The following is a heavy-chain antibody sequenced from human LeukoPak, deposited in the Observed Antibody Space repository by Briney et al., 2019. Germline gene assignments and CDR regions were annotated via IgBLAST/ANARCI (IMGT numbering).Heavy chain of an antibody. J-gene: IGHJ4*02. CDR2: IYYSGAT. Sequence: SETLSLTCTVSGGSISSSSYYWGWIRQPPGKGLEWIGSIYYSGATYYNPSLKSRVTISVDTSKNQFSLKLSSVTAADTAVYYCAGKGDVFDYWGQGTLVTVSS. D-gene: IGHD1-26*01. CDR3: AGKGDVFDY. V-gene: IGHV4-39*07. CDR1: GGSISSSSYY.